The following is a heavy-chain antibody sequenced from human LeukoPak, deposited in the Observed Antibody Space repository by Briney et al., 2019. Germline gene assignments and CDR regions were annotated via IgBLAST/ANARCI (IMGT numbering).Heavy chain of an antibody. CDR2: IYYSGST. V-gene: IGHV4-59*01. D-gene: IGHD3-10*01. Sequence: SETLSLTCTVSGGSISSYYWSWIQQPPGKGLEWIGYIYYSGSTNYNPSLKSRVTISVDTSKNQFSLKLSSVTAADTAVYYCARDQYGSGAPGYYGMDVWGQGTTVTVSS. CDR3: ARDQYGSGAPGYYGMDV. CDR1: GGSISSYY. J-gene: IGHJ6*02.